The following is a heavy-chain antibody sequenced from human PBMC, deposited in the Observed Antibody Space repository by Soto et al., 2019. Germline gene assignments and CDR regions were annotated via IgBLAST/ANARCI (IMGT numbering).Heavy chain of an antibody. J-gene: IGHJ6*02. V-gene: IGHV3-33*01. CDR3: ARDDTLSNPSSSSHYYYGMDV. Sequence: QVQLAESGGGVVQPGRSLRLSCAASGFTFSSYGMHWVRQAPGKGLEWVAVIWYDGSNKYYADSVKGRFTISRDNSKNTLYLQMNSLRAEDTAVYYCARDDTLSNPSSSSHYYYGMDVWGQGTTVTVSS. D-gene: IGHD6-6*01. CDR2: IWYDGSNK. CDR1: GFTFSSYG.